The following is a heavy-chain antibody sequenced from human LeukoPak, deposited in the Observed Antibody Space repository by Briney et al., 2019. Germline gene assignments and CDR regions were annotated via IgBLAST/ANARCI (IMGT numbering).Heavy chain of an antibody. D-gene: IGHD6-6*01. Sequence: SETLSLTCAVYGGSFSGYYWSWIRQPPGKGLEWIGEINHSGSTNYNPSLKSRVTISVDTSKNRFSLKLSSVTAADTAVYYCASAQSIAARPGGFDYWGQGTLVTVSS. CDR3: ASAQSIAARPGGFDY. CDR2: INHSGST. J-gene: IGHJ4*02. CDR1: GGSFSGYY. V-gene: IGHV4-34*01.